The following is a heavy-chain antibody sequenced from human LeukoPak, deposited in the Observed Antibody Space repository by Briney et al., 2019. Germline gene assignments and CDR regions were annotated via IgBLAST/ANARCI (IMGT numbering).Heavy chain of an antibody. D-gene: IGHD1-14*01. Sequence: SETLSLTCTVSGGSISSGGYYWSWIRQHPGKGLEWIGYIYYSGSTYYNPSLKRRLTISVDTSKNQFSLKLSSVTAADTAVYYCARDGQWPEPHSFDIWGQGTMVTVSS. CDR3: ARDGQWPEPHSFDI. J-gene: IGHJ3*02. CDR2: IYYSGST. V-gene: IGHV4-31*03. CDR1: GGSISSGGYY.